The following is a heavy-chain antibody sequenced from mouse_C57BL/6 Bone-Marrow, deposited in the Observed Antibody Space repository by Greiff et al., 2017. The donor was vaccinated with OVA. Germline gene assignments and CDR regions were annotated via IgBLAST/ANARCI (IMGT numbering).Heavy chain of an antibody. V-gene: IGHV1-9*01. J-gene: IGHJ2*01. CDR2: ILPGSGST. Sequence: QVQLQQSGAELMKPGASVKLSCKATGYTFTGYWIEWVKQRPGQGLEWIGEILPGSGSTNYNEKFKGKATFTADTSSNTAYMQLSSLTTEDSAIYSCARCRQAMVTTGFDYWGQGTTLTVSS. CDR3: ARCRQAMVTTGFDY. CDR1: GYTFTGYW. D-gene: IGHD2-2*01.